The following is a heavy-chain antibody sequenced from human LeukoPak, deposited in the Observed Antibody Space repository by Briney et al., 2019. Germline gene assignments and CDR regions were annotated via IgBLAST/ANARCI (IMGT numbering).Heavy chain of an antibody. CDR1: GYTFTAYY. Sequence: GASVKVSCKASGYTFTAYYLHWVRQAPGHGLEWMGWISPNTGDTDYAPKFQGWVTMTRDTSISTAFLEVSRLKSDDTAVYYCARDRGGSSWTARDYWGQGTRVTVAS. D-gene: IGHD6-13*01. CDR2: ISPNTGDT. J-gene: IGHJ4*02. CDR3: ARDRGGSSWTARDY. V-gene: IGHV1-2*04.